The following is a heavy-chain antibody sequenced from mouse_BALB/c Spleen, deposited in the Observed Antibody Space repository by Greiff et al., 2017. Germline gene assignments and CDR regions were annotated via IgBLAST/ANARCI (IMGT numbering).Heavy chain of an antibody. CDR3: ARGYPKDY. D-gene: IGHD2-2*01. V-gene: IGHV1-80*01. J-gene: IGHJ4*01. CDR2: IYPGDGDT. Sequence: VQLQQSGAELVRPGSSVKISCTASGYAFSSYWMNWVKQRPGQGLEWIGQIYPGDGDTNYNGKFKGKATLTADKSSSTDYMQLSSLTSEDSAVYYCARGYPKDYWGQGTSVTVSS. CDR1: GYAFSSYW.